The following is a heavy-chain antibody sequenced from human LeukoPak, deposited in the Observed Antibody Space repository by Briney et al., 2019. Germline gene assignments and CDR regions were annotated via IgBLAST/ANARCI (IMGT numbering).Heavy chain of an antibody. CDR1: GFTFSNYG. V-gene: IGHV3-30*03. Sequence: GGSLRLSCAASGFTFSNYGMHWVRQAPGKGLEWVAVISYDGSNKYYADSVKGRFTISRDNSKNTLYLQMNSLRAEDTAVYYCARGWGYDILTGYYMGGFDYWGQGTLVTVSS. D-gene: IGHD3-9*01. CDR2: ISYDGSNK. J-gene: IGHJ4*02. CDR3: ARGWGYDILTGYYMGGFDY.